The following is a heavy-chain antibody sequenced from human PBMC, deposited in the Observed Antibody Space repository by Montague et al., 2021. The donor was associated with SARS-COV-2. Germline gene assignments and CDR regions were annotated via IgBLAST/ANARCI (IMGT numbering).Heavy chain of an antibody. D-gene: IGHD3/OR15-3a*01. CDR2: ISGSGSTT. V-gene: IGHV3-48*03. CDR1: GFTFSSYA. CDR3: ARGASDWLVCGYGMDV. Sequence: SLRLSCPASGFTFSSYAMNWVRQAPGKGLEWVSAISGSGSTTYYADSVKGRFTISRDNSTNSLYLQMNSLRVEDTAVYYCARGASDWLVCGYGMDVWGQGTTVTVSS. J-gene: IGHJ6*02.